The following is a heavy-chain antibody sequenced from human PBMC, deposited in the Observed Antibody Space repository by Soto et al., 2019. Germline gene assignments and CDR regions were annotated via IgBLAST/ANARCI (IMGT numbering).Heavy chain of an antibody. J-gene: IGHJ4*02. V-gene: IGHV4-30-4*01. D-gene: IGHD5-12*01. Sequence: SSETLSLTCTVSGGSISSGDYYWSWIRQPPGKGLEWIGYIYYSGSTYYNPSLKSRVTISVDTSKNQFSLKLSSVTAADTAVYYCAREVGGYDPYYFDYWGQGTLVTVSS. CDR2: IYYSGST. CDR3: AREVGGYDPYYFDY. CDR1: GGSISSGDYY.